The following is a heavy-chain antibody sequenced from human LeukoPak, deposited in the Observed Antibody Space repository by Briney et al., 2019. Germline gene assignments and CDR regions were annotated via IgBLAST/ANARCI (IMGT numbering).Heavy chain of an antibody. CDR3: AREVISGSPWFDP. Sequence: SETLSLTCAVYGGSFSGYYWSWIRQPPGKGLEWIGYIYYSGSTNYNPSLKSRVTISVDTSKNQFSLKLSSVTAADTAVYYCAREVISGSPWFDPWGQGTLVTVSS. J-gene: IGHJ5*02. CDR2: IYYSGST. CDR1: GGSFSGYY. V-gene: IGHV4-59*01. D-gene: IGHD6-19*01.